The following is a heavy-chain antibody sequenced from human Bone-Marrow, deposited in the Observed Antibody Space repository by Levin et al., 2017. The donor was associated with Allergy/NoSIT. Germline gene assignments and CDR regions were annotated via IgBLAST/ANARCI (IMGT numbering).Heavy chain of an antibody. CDR3: AKERTMVQGVTLYCFDD. CDR1: GFTFSSYG. V-gene: IGHV3-30*18. J-gene: IGHJ4*02. D-gene: IGHD3-10*01. Sequence: TGGSLRLSCAASGFTFSSYGMHWVRQAPGKGLEWVAVISYDGRNTYYADSVKGRFTISRDNSKNTLYLQMNSLRAEDTAVYYCAKERTMVQGVTLYCFDDWGQGTLVTVSS. CDR2: ISYDGRNT.